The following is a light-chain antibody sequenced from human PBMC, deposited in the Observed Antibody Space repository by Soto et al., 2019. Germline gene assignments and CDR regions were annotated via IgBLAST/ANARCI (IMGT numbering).Light chain of an antibody. CDR1: QSIDGN. CDR3: QQYNNWPPYT. Sequence: EIVMTQSPATLSVSPGERATLSCRASQSIDGNLAWYQQKPGQAPRLLIFGASTRATGVPARFSGSGSGTEFTLTISSLQSEDFAVYYCQQYNNWPPYTFGQGTKLEIK. V-gene: IGKV3-15*01. J-gene: IGKJ2*01. CDR2: GAS.